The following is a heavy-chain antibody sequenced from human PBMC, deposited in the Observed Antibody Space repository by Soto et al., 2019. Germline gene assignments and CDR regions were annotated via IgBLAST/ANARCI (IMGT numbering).Heavy chain of an antibody. CDR2: IYYSGST. J-gene: IGHJ4*02. CDR1: GGSISSYY. V-gene: IGHV4-59*01. Sequence: ASETLSLTCTVSGGSISSYYWSWIRQPPGKGLEWIGYIYYSGSTNYNPSLKSRVTISVDTSKNQFSLKLSSVTAADTAVYYCARSDYGNIDYWGQGTLVTVSS. D-gene: IGHD3-10*01. CDR3: ARSDYGNIDY.